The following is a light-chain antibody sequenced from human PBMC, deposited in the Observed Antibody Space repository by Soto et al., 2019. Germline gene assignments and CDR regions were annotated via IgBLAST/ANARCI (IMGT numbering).Light chain of an antibody. Sequence: IQMTQSPSSLSASVGDSVTITCRASAGIRNDLGWYQQKPGKAPKRLIYAAFSLQSAVPSRFSATVSGTEFSLTITSLQPEDFATYYCQQLFDSPITFGQGTRPEIK. CDR3: QQLFDSPIT. V-gene: IGKV1-17*01. J-gene: IGKJ5*01. CDR1: AGIRND. CDR2: AAF.